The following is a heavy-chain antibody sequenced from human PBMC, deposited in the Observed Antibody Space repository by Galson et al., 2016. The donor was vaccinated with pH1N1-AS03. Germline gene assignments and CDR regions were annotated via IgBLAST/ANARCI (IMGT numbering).Heavy chain of an antibody. Sequence: SLRLSCAGSTFIARSNYMNWVRQAPGKGLEWVSVIYHGEAGTSYYADPVKGRFTISRHISTTTVNLQMNNLRVENTATYYCATDRFGEPTTWGQGTLIIVS. CDR1: TFIARSNY. CDR2: IYHGEAGTS. J-gene: IGHJ5*02. V-gene: IGHV3-53*01. CDR3: ATDRFGEPTT. D-gene: IGHD3-16*01.